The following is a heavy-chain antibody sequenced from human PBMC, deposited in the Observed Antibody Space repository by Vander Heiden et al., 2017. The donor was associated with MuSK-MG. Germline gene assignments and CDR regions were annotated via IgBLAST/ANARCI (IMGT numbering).Heavy chain of an antibody. CDR1: GVTCSVSA. V-gene: IGHV3-73*01. CDR3: TTKEV. J-gene: IGHJ4*02. Sequence: EMQLVESGGGLGQPGGSVKLSCAASGVTCSVSARHWDRQASGKGLEWVGRIRSTAHSHATAYAASVKGRFTISRDDSKNTADLQMNSLKTEDTALYYCTTKEVWGQGTLVTVSS. CDR2: IRSTAHSHAT.